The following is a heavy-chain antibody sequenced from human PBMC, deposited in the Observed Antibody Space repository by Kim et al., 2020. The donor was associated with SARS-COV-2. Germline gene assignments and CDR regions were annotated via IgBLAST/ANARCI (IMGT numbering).Heavy chain of an antibody. Sequence: GGSLRLSCAASGFTFSSYAMSWVRQAPGKGLEWVSAISGSGGSTYYADSVKGRFTISRDNSKNTLYLQMNSLRAEDTAVYYCAKDRSSGGDRKWLSAELDYWGQGTLVTVSS. CDR3: AKDRSSGGDRKWLSAELDY. J-gene: IGHJ4*02. V-gene: IGHV3-23*01. CDR2: ISGSGGST. D-gene: IGHD3-22*01. CDR1: GFTFSSYA.